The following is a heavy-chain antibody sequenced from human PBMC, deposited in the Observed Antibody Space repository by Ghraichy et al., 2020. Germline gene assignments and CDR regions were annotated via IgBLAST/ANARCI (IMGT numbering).Heavy chain of an antibody. V-gene: IGHV3-53*01. CDR2: SYSSGTT. D-gene: IGHD3-3*01. CDR3: ARANWDFRAFDY. CDR1: GFIVSTRS. J-gene: IGHJ4*02. Sequence: LSLTCAASGFIVSTRSMSWVRRAPGKGLEWVSVSYSSGTTNYADSVKGRFTILRDNSKNTLYLQMNSLRAEDTAVYYCARANWDFRAFDYWGQGTLVSVSS.